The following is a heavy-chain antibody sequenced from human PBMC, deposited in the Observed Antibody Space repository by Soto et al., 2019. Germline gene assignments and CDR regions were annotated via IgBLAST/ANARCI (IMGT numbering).Heavy chain of an antibody. J-gene: IGHJ4*02. D-gene: IGHD6-19*01. Sequence: GASVKVSCKASGGTFSSYTISWVRQAPGQGLEWMGRIIPILGIANYAQKFQGRVTIAADKSTTTDYMELSSLRSEDTAVYYCAREHTSGWLDSWGQGTLVTVSS. CDR3: AREHTSGWLDS. V-gene: IGHV1-69*04. CDR1: GGTFSSYT. CDR2: IIPILGIA.